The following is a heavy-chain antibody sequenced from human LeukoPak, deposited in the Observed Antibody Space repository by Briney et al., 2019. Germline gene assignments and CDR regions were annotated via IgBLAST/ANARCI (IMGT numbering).Heavy chain of an antibody. V-gene: IGHV4-39*01. CDR2: ISYSGSI. D-gene: IGHD3-16*01. J-gene: IGHJ4*02. CDR1: GGSISSRPYY. CDR3: ATLEIGDYYFDY. Sequence: SETLSLTCTVSGGSISSRPYYWGWVRQAPGKGLEWIGSISYSGSIHYNPSLKSRVTISVDTSKNHFSLRLSSVTAADTAVYYCATLEIGDYYFDYWGQGTLVTVSS.